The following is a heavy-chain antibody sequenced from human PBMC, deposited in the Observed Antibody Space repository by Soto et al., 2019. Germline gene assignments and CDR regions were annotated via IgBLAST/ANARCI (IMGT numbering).Heavy chain of an antibody. Sequence: GGSLRLSCAASGFTFSNYAMSWVRQAPGKGLEWVSAISDTSISTYYGDSVKGRFIVSRDNSKNTLYLQMNSLRAEDTAVHYCATGGIAAVISDYWGQGTLVTVSS. D-gene: IGHD6-13*01. V-gene: IGHV3-23*01. CDR2: ISDTSIST. CDR1: GFTFSNYA. J-gene: IGHJ4*02. CDR3: ATGGIAAVISDY.